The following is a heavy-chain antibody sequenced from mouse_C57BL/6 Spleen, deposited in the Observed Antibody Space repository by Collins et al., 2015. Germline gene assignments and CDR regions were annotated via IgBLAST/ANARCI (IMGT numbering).Heavy chain of an antibody. Sequence: QVQLQQPGAELVKPGASVKLSCKASGYTFTSYWMQWVKQRPGQGLEWIGEIDPSDSYTNYNQKFKGKATLTVDTSSSTAYMQLSSLTSEDSAVYYCARYPFNGAYWGQGTLVTVSA. J-gene: IGHJ3*01. CDR3: ARYPFNGAY. CDR1: GYTFTSYW. CDR2: IDPSDSYT. V-gene: IGHV1-50*01.